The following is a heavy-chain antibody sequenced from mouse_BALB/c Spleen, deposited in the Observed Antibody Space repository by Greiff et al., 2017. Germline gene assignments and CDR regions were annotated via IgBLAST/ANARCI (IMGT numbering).Heavy chain of an antibody. J-gene: IGHJ2*01. V-gene: IGHV1S81*02. CDR1: GYTFTRYW. CDR3: ARFEGCYGY. Sequence: QVQLQQPGAELVKPGASVKLSCKASGYTFTRYWMHWVKQRPGQGLEWIGEINPSNGRTNYNEKFKSKATLTVDKSSSTAYMQLSSLTSEDSAVYYCARFEGCYGYGGQGTTLTVAA. D-gene: IGHD1-1*02. CDR2: INPSNGRT.